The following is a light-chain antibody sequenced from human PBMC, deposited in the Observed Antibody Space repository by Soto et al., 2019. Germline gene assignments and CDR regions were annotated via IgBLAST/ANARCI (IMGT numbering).Light chain of an antibody. CDR3: MQALQTPLYT. J-gene: IGKJ2*01. CDR1: QSLLHRNGYNY. Sequence: DIVMTQSPLSLPVTPGEPASISCRSSQSLLHRNGYNYLDWYLQRPGQSPQLLIYLGSNRASGVPDRFSGSGSGPDFTLKISRVEAEDVGVYYCMQALQTPLYTFGQGTRLEIK. CDR2: LGS. V-gene: IGKV2-28*01.